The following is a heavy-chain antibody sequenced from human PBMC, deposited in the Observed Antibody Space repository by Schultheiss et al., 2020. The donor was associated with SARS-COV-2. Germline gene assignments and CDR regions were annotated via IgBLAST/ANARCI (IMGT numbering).Heavy chain of an antibody. CDR1: GYTFTSYG. CDR2: INPNSGGT. D-gene: IGHD3-22*01. V-gene: IGHV1-2*02. CDR3: ASGRPSERGSSGYYHEPGVGWFDP. Sequence: ASVKVSCKASGYTFTSYGLSWVRQAPGQGLEWMGGINPNSGGTNYAQKFQGRVTMTRDTSISTAYMELSRLRSDDKAVYSCASGRPSERGSSGYYHEPGVGWFDPWGQGALVTVSS. J-gene: IGHJ5*02.